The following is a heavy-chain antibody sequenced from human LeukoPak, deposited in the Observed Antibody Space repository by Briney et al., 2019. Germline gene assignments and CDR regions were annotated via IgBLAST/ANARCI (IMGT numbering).Heavy chain of an antibody. CDR2: ISRGGGTT. Sequence: GGSLRLSCAASGFTFSSYVMSWVRQAPGKGLEWVSAISRGGGTTYYADSVKGRSTISRDNSKNTLYLQMTSLRAEDTAVYYCAKTSRAYSNYDSPFDYWGQGTLVTVSS. CDR1: GFTFSSYV. J-gene: IGHJ4*02. V-gene: IGHV3-23*01. CDR3: AKTSRAYSNYDSPFDY. D-gene: IGHD5-12*01.